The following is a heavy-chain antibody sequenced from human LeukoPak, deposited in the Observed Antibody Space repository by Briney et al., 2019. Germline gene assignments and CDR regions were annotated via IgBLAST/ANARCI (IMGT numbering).Heavy chain of an antibody. Sequence: SVKVSCKASGGTFSSYAMSWVRQAPGQGLEWMGVIIPIFGTANYAQKFQGRVTITADKSTSTAYMELSSLRSEDTAVYYCASEIGLSGGYYFDYWGQGTLVTVSS. D-gene: IGHD3-16*01. CDR2: IIPIFGTA. V-gene: IGHV1-69*06. J-gene: IGHJ4*02. CDR1: GGTFSSYA. CDR3: ASEIGLSGGYYFDY.